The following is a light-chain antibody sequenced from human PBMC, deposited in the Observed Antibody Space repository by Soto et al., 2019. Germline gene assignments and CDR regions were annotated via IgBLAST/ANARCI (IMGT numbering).Light chain of an antibody. CDR1: QSVSSSY. CDR2: GAS. J-gene: IGKJ1*01. CDR3: QQYGSSPRT. V-gene: IGKV3-20*01. Sequence: EIVLTQSPGTLSLSPGERATLSCRASQSVSSSYLAWYQQKPGQAPRPLIYGASSRATGIPDRFSGSGSGTDFTLTISRLEPEDFAVYYCQQYGSSPRTFGKGTKV.